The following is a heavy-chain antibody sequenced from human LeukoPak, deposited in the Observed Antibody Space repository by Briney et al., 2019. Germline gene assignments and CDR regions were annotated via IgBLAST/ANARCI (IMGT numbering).Heavy chain of an antibody. Sequence: PGASLRLSCAASGFTLSSYAMTWVRQAPGKGLEWVSTISGSGGSTYSADSVKGRFTISRDNSKNTLYLQMSSLRAEDTAVYYCAKDGSSSWYYYYYGMDVWGQGTTVTVSS. CDR1: GFTLSSYA. J-gene: IGHJ6*02. D-gene: IGHD6-13*01. V-gene: IGHV3-23*01. CDR2: ISGSGGST. CDR3: AKDGSSSWYYYYYGMDV.